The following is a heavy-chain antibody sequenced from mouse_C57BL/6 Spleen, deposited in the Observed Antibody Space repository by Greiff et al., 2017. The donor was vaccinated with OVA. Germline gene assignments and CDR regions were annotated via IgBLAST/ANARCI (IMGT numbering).Heavy chain of an antibody. J-gene: IGHJ1*03. CDR3: ARSGGSYWYIDV. Sequence: VQLQQSGAELVKPGASVKLSCTASGFNIKDYYMHWVKQRTEQGLEWIGRIDTEDGETKYAPKVQGKATITADTSSNTAHLQLSSLTSEDTAVYYCARSGGSYWYIDVWGTGTTVTVSS. D-gene: IGHD1-1*01. V-gene: IGHV14-2*01. CDR2: IDTEDGET. CDR1: GFNIKDYY.